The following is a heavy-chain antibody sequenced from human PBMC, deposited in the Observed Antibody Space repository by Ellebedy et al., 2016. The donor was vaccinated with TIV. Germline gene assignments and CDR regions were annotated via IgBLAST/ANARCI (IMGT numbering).Heavy chain of an antibody. Sequence: SVKVSXXASGGTFSSYAISWVRQAPGQGLEWMGGIIPIFGTANYAQKFQGRVTITADESTSTAYMELSSLRSEDTAVYYCAREYYDILTGYYYYYMDVWGKGTTVTVSS. V-gene: IGHV1-69*13. D-gene: IGHD3-9*01. CDR1: GGTFSSYA. CDR3: AREYYDILTGYYYYYMDV. J-gene: IGHJ6*03. CDR2: IIPIFGTA.